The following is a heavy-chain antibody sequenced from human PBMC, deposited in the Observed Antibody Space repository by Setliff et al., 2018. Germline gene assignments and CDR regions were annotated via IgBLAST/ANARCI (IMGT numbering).Heavy chain of an antibody. CDR3: ARLSALSTRITDWYFDL. J-gene: IGHJ2*01. V-gene: IGHV4-34*01. CDR1: GGSFSGYY. D-gene: IGHD2-2*01. Sequence: SETLSLTCAVYGGSFSGYYWSWIRQPPGKGLEWIGEINHSGSTNYNPSLKSRVTISVDTSKNQFSLKLSSVTAADTAVYYCARLSALSTRITDWYFDLWGRGTLVTVSS. CDR2: INHSGST.